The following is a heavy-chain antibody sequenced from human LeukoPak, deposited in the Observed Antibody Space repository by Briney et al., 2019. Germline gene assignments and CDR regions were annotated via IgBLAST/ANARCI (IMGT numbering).Heavy chain of an antibody. CDR3: ARSNRDMVRGVIDY. D-gene: IGHD3-10*01. CDR1: GYTFTGYY. Sequence: GASVKVSCKASGYTFTGYYMHWVRQAPGQGLEWMGWINPNSGGTNYAQKFQGRVTITRDTSISTAYMELSRLRSDDTAVYYCARSNRDMVRGVIDYWGQGTLVTVSS. CDR2: INPNSGGT. J-gene: IGHJ4*02. V-gene: IGHV1-2*02.